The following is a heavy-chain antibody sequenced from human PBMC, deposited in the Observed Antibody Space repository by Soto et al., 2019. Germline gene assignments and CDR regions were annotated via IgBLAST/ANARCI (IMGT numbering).Heavy chain of an antibody. V-gene: IGHV4-4*02. CDR1: GGSISSRNW. Sequence: SETLSLTCAVSGGSISSRNWWSWVRQPPGKGLEWIGEIYHSGSTNYNPSLKSRVTISVDKSKNQFSLKLRSVTAADTAVYYCARVAKVRGVIRGPYYGMDVWGQGTTVT. CDR3: ARVAKVRGVIRGPYYGMDV. J-gene: IGHJ6*02. CDR2: IYHSGST. D-gene: IGHD3-10*01.